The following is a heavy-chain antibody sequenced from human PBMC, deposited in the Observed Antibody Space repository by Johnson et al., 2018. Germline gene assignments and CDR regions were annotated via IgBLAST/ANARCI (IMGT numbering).Heavy chain of an antibody. Sequence: EVQLVETGGGLVKPGGSLRLSCEASGFSVSEGRMNWVRQAPGKGPEWVGRIYSKTNGGAVEYAAPVTGRFTISKDASKNTVDLQMNSLKTEDTAVYYCVTGYPNYMDGGGKGTTVTVSS. D-gene: IGHD5-12*01. CDR1: GFSVSEGR. J-gene: IGHJ6*03. CDR2: IYSKTNGGAV. V-gene: IGHV3-15*07. CDR3: VTGYPNYMDG.